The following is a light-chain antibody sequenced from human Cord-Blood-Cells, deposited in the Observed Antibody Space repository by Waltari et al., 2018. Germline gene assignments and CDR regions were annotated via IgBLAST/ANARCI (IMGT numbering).Light chain of an antibody. J-gene: IGKJ3*01. CDR2: AAS. Sequence: DIQMTQSPSSVSASVGDRVNITCREGQGIRSWLAWYQQKPGKAPKLLIYAASSLQSEVPSRFSGSGSGTDFALTISSLQPEDFATYYCQQANSFPFTFGPGTKVDIK. CDR3: QQANSFPFT. CDR1: QGIRSW. V-gene: IGKV1-12*01.